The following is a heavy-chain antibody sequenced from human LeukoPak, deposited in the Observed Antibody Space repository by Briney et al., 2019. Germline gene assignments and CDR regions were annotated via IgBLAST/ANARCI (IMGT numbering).Heavy chain of an antibody. CDR3: ARDFFGGTDYYYYGMDV. CDR1: GFTFSSYS. V-gene: IGHV3-21*01. J-gene: IGHJ6*02. D-gene: IGHD3-16*01. CDR2: ISSSSSYI. Sequence: KSGGSLRLSCAASGFTFSSYSMNWVRQAPGKGLEWVSSISSSSSYIYYADSVKGRFTISRDNAKNSLYLQMNSLRAEDTAVYYCARDFFGGTDYYYYGMDVWGQGTTVTVSS.